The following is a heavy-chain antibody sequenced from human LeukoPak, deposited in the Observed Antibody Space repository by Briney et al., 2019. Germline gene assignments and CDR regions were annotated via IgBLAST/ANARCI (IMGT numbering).Heavy chain of an antibody. CDR1: GFIFSNYA. CDR3: AKEHITVTGTGDY. V-gene: IGHV3-23*01. CDR2: ISDSGDNT. J-gene: IGHJ4*02. Sequence: GGSLRLSCATSGFIFSNYAMSWVRQAPGKGLEWVAAISDSGDNTYYADSVKGRFTISRDNSKNMLYLQMNSLRAEDTAVYHCAKEHITVTGTGDYWGQGTLVTVSS. D-gene: IGHD6-19*01.